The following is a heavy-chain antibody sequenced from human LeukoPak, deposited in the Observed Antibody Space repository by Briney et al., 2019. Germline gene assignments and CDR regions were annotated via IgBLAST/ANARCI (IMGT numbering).Heavy chain of an antibody. D-gene: IGHD6-19*01. J-gene: IGHJ4*02. CDR1: GGSITSHSYQ. CDR3: ARSPDSSGWYGSNDY. V-gene: IGHV4-61*02. Sequence: SETLSLTCTASGGSITSHSYQWSWIRQPAGKGLEWIGRIYTTGSTNYNPSLKSRVSISVDTSKNQFSLDLRSVTAADTAVYYCARSPDSSGWYGSNDYWGQGTLVTVSS. CDR2: IYTTGST.